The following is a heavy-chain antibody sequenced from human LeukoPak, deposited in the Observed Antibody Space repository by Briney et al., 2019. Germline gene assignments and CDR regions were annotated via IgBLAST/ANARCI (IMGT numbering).Heavy chain of an antibody. CDR2: IYYSGST. V-gene: IGHV4-59*01. CDR3: AGSSVVAATYRVPYYYYYYMDV. CDR1: GGSISSYY. J-gene: IGHJ6*03. Sequence: SETLSLTCTVSGGSISSYYWSWIRQPPGKGLEWIGYIYYSGSTNYNPSLKSRVTISVDTSKNQFSLKLSSVTAADTAVYYCAGSSVVAATYRVPYYYYYYMDVWGKGTTVTVSS. D-gene: IGHD2-15*01.